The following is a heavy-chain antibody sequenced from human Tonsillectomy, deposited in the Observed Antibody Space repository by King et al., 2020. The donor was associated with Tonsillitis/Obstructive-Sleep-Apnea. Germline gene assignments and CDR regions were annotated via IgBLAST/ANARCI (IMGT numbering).Heavy chain of an antibody. D-gene: IGHD6-19*01. CDR2: IYYSGST. Sequence: LQLQESGPGLVKPSETLSLTCTVSGGSISSSSYYWGWIRQPPGKGLEWIGSIYYSGSTYYNPSLKSRVTISVDTSKNQFSLKLSSVTAADTAVYYCARQSGWNPVDYWGQGTLVTVSS. CDR1: GGSISSSSYY. J-gene: IGHJ4*02. V-gene: IGHV4-39*01. CDR3: ARQSGWNPVDY.